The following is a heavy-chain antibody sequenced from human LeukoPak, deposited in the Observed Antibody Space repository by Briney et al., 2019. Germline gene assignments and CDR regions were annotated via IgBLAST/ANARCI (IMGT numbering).Heavy chain of an antibody. CDR2: INPSGGST. D-gene: IGHD3-3*01. J-gene: IGHJ6*02. V-gene: IGHV1-46*01. Sequence: GASVKVSCKASGYTFTSYYMHWVRQAPGQGLEWMGIINPSGGSTSYAQKFQGRVTMARDTSTSTVYMELSSLRSEDTAVYYCASSRGRFWSGYLNGMDVWGQGTTVTVSS. CDR3: ASSRGRFWSGYLNGMDV. CDR1: GYTFTSYY.